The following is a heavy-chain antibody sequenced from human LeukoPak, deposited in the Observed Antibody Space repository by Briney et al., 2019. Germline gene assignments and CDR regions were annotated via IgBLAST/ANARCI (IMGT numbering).Heavy chain of an antibody. CDR2: ISSTSGSTI. Sequence: GGSLSLSCAASGFTFSSYEMNWVRQAPGEGLEWVSYISSTSGSTIYYADSVKGRFTISRDNAKNSLYLQMNSLRAEDTAVYYCARRYCSSTSCLLDYWGQGTLVTVSS. CDR1: GFTFSSYE. D-gene: IGHD2-2*01. J-gene: IGHJ4*02. V-gene: IGHV3-48*03. CDR3: ARRYCSSTSCLLDY.